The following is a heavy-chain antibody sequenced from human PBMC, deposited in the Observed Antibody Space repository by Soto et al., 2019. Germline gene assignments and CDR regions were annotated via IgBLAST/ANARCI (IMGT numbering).Heavy chain of an antibody. CDR2: ISSSSSTI. V-gene: IGHV3-48*02. D-gene: IGHD2-15*01. CDR3: ARNPHDIVVVVAATQGFDY. J-gene: IGHJ4*02. Sequence: VGSLRLSCAASGFTFSSYSMNWVRQAPGKGLEWGSYISSSSSTIYYADSVKGRFTISRDNAKNSLYLQMNSLRDEDTAVYYCARNPHDIVVVVAATQGFDYWGQGTLVTVSS. CDR1: GFTFSSYS.